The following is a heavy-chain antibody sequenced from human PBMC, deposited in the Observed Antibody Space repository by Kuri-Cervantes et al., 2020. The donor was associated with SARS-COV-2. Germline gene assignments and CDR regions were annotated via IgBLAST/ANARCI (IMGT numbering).Heavy chain of an antibody. CDR1: GFTFSSYS. CDR3: ARDRPSNYYGSGSSLDAFDI. V-gene: IGHV3-21*01. CDR2: ISSGSSYI. Sequence: GESLKISCAASGFTFSSYSMNWVRQAPGKGLEWVSSISSGSSYIYYADSVKGRFTISRDNAKNSLYLQMNSLRAEDTAVYYCARDRPSNYYGSGSSLDAFDIRGQGTMVTVSS. J-gene: IGHJ3*02. D-gene: IGHD3-10*01.